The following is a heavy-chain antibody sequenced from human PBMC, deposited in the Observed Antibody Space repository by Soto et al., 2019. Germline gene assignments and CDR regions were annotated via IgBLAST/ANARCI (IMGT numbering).Heavy chain of an antibody. CDR1: GGSTSSTNYY. Sequence: SETLSLTCTVSGGSTSSTNYYWGWIRQPPGQGLEWLGTIFHSGSTYYNPSLKSRVTLSVDASKNQFSLRLSSVTAADTAVYYCARHRRYYYDSSGYPDFWGQGTLVTVS. CDR2: IFHSGST. V-gene: IGHV4-39*01. J-gene: IGHJ4*02. CDR3: ARHRRYYYDSSGYPDF. D-gene: IGHD3-22*01.